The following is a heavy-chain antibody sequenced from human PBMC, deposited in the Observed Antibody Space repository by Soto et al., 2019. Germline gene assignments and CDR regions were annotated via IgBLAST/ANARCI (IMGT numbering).Heavy chain of an antibody. D-gene: IGHD4-4*01. V-gene: IGHV3-23*01. CDR2: ISGSGGNT. Sequence: GGSLRLSCAASGFTFSSYTMNWVRQAPGKGLEWVSVISGSGGNTLYAESVEGRFTISRDNSKNTLYLQMNSVRAEDTAVYCCAKDQAETTAYYYYGMDVWGQGTTVTVSS. CDR3: AKDQAETTAYYYYGMDV. CDR1: GFTFSSYT. J-gene: IGHJ6*02.